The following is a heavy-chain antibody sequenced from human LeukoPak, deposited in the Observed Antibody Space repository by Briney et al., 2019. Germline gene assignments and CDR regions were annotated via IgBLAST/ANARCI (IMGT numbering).Heavy chain of an antibody. V-gene: IGHV1-69*05. CDR2: SIPIFGTA. Sequence: GASVTVSCKASGGTFSSYAISWVRQAPGQGLEWMGGSIPIFGTANYAQKFQGRVTITTDESTSTAYMELSSLRSEDTAVYYCARERAAAGSLWFDPWGQGTLVTVSS. CDR3: ARERAAAGSLWFDP. J-gene: IGHJ5*02. D-gene: IGHD6-13*01. CDR1: GGTFSSYA.